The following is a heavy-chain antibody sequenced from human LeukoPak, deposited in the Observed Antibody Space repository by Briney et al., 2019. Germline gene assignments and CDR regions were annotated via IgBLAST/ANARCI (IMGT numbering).Heavy chain of an antibody. CDR3: ARGKGYYYYYFDY. CDR2: INHSGST. D-gene: IGHD3-22*01. V-gene: IGHV4-34*01. Sequence: SETLSLTCAVYGGSFSGYYWSWIRQPPGKGLEWIGEINHSGSTNYNPSLKSRVTISVDTSKNQFSLKLSSVTAADTAVYYCARGKGYYYYYFDYWGQGTLVTVSS. J-gene: IGHJ4*02. CDR1: GGSFSGYY.